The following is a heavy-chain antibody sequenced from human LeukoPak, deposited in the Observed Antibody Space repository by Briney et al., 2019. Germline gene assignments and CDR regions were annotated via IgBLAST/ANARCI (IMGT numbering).Heavy chain of an antibody. D-gene: IGHD3-10*01. V-gene: IGHV4-34*01. CDR2: INHSGST. J-gene: IGHJ4*02. Sequence: SETLSLTCAVYGGSFSGYYWSWIRQPPGKGLEWIGEINHSGSTNYNPSLKSRVTISVDTSKNQFSLKLSSVTAADTAVYYCARRRREWFGELLYRFFDYWGQGTLVTVSS. CDR1: GGSFSGYY. CDR3: ARRRREWFGELLYRFFDY.